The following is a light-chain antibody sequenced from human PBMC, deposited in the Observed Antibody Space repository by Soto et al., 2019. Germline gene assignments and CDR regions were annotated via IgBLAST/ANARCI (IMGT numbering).Light chain of an antibody. Sequence: DIQMTQSPSTLSASVGDRVTITCRASQSIRNWLAWFQQKPGKAPKRMIYDASTLEGGVPSRFSGSGSGTAFTLTVSSLQPDDFANYYCQQYNSYPRTFDQRNKVEIK. V-gene: IGKV1-5*01. CDR1: QSIRNW. CDR2: DAS. CDR3: QQYNSYPRT. J-gene: IGKJ1*01.